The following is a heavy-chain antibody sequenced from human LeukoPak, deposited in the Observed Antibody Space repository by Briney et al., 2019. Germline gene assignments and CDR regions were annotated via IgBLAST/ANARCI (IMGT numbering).Heavy chain of an antibody. V-gene: IGHV4-34*01. D-gene: IGHD6-19*01. J-gene: IGHJ4*02. CDR3: AREGFIAVAGIFDY. CDR1: GGSFRGYY. Sequence: PSETLSLTCAVYGGSFRGYYWSWIRQPPGKGLEWIGEINHSGSTNYNPSLKSRVTISVDTSKNQFSLKLSSVTAADTAVYYCAREGFIAVAGIFDYWGQGTLVTVSS. CDR2: INHSGST.